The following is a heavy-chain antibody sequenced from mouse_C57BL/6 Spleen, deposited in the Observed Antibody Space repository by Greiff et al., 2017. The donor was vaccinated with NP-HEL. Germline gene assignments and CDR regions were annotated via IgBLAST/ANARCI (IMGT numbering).Heavy chain of an antibody. CDR3: ARGRWYFDV. V-gene: IGHV2-2*01. CDR2: IWSGGST. J-gene: IGHJ1*03. CDR1: GFSLTSYG. Sequence: VKLVESGPGLVQPSQSLSITCTVSGFSLTSYGVHWVRQSPGKGLEWLGVIWSGGSTDYNAAFISRLSISKDNSKSQVFFKMNSLQADDTAIYYCARGRWYFDVWGTGTTVTVSS.